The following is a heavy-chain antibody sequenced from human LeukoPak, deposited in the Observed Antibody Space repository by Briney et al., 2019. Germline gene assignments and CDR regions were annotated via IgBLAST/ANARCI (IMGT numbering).Heavy chain of an antibody. J-gene: IGHJ4*02. D-gene: IGHD3-3*01. CDR2: ISGSHNST. V-gene: IGHV3-23*01. CDR1: GFTFSTYA. CDR3: AKDFVSGVSDYDFWSY. Sequence: PGGSLRLSCTASGFTFSTYAMSWVRQAPGKGLEWVSSISGSHNSTYYAESLKGRFTISRDNSKNMLYLQMNSLRAEDTAVYYCAKDFVSGVSDYDFWSYWGQGTLVTVSS.